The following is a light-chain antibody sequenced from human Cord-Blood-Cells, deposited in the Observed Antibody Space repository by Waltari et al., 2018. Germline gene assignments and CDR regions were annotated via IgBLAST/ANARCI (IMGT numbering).Light chain of an antibody. J-gene: IGKJ1*01. CDR2: GAS. CDR3: QQYGSSLTWT. V-gene: IGKV3-20*01. CDR1: QSVSSSY. Sequence: EIVLTQSPGTLSLSPGERATLSCRASQSVSSSYLAWYQQKPGQAPRLRIYGASSRATGIPDRFSGSGSGTDFTLTISRLEPEDFAVYYCQQYGSSLTWTFGQGTKVEI.